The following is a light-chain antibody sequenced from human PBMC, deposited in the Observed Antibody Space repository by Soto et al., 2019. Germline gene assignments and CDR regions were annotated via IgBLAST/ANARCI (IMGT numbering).Light chain of an antibody. CDR1: QSVSSSS. Sequence: EIVLTQSPGTLSLSPGERATLSCRASQSVSSSSLGWYQQKPGQAPRLFIYGASSRATGIPDRFSGSGSGTDFTLTISRLEPEDFAVYYCQQYGSSPSSPPTYTFGQGTKLEIK. CDR2: GAS. CDR3: QQYGSSPSSPPTYT. J-gene: IGKJ2*01. V-gene: IGKV3-20*01.